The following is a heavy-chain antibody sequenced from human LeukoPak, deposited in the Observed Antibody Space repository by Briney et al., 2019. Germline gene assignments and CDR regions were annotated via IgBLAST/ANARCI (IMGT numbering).Heavy chain of an antibody. V-gene: IGHV3-9*01. J-gene: IGHJ6*02. CDR1: GFTFVDYA. Sequence: GRSLRLSCAASGFTFVDYAMHWVRQAPGKGLEWVAGISWNSGCIGYADSVQGRFTISRDNAKNSLYLQMNSLRAEDTALYYCAKDRGDLYYYYYGMDVWGQGTTVTVSS. CDR2: ISWNSGCI. CDR3: AKDRGDLYYYYYGMDV. D-gene: IGHD2-21*02.